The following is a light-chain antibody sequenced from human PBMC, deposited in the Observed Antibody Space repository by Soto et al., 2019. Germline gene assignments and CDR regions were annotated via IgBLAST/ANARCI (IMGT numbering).Light chain of an antibody. Sequence: DIVMTQSPDSLAVSLGERATINCKPSRSVLYSPNNKNYLAWYQQKPGRPPKLLIYWASTRESGVPDRFSGSGSGTDFTLTISSLQSEDFAVYYCQQYNNWLITFGQGTRLEIK. CDR1: RSVLYSPNNKNY. V-gene: IGKV4-1*01. J-gene: IGKJ5*01. CDR2: WAS. CDR3: QQYNNWLIT.